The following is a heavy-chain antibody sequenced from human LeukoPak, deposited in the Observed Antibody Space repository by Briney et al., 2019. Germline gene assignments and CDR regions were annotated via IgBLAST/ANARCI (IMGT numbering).Heavy chain of an antibody. V-gene: IGHV4-30-4*01. CDR2: IYYSGST. CDR3: ARNWGAAGWSNYYGMDV. D-gene: IGHD7-27*01. CDR1: GGSMNNRDYY. Sequence: SETLSLTCTVSGGSMNNRDYYWSWIRQPPGKGLEWLGYIYYSGSTYYNPSLKSRITISEDTPKNQFSLKLKSVTAADTAVYFCARNWGAAGWSNYYGMDVWGQGTTVIVSS. J-gene: IGHJ6*02.